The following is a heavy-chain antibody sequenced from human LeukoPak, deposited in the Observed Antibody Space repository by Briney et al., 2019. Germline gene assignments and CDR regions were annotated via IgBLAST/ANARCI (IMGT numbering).Heavy chain of an antibody. Sequence: GSLRLSCAASGFIIISYRMSWVRQAPGKGLEWIGYIYYSGSTNYNPSLKSRVTMSVDTSKNQFSLKLSSVTAADTAVYYCASGSYWFQSRKDAFDIWGQGTMVTVSS. J-gene: IGHJ3*02. CDR3: ASGSYWFQSRKDAFDI. D-gene: IGHD1-26*01. V-gene: IGHV4-59*01. CDR1: GFIIISYR. CDR2: IYYSGST.